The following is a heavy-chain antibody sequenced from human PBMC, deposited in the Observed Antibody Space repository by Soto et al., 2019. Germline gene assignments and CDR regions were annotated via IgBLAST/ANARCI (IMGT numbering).Heavy chain of an antibody. J-gene: IGHJ6*03. CDR1: GFTFSSYS. CDR3: ARDSHKYPGYYYYYMDV. Sequence: EVQLVESGGGLVQPGGSLRLSCAASGFTFSSYSMNWVRQAPGKGLEWVSYISSSSSTIYYADSVKGRFTISRDNAKNSLYLQMNSLRAEDTAVYYCARDSHKYPGYYYYYMDVWGKGTTVTVSS. D-gene: IGHD6-6*01. V-gene: IGHV3-48*01. CDR2: ISSSSSTI.